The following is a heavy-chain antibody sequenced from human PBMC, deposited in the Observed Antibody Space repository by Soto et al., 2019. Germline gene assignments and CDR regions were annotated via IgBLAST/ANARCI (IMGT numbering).Heavy chain of an antibody. CDR1: GGTFSSYA. J-gene: IGHJ4*02. V-gene: IGHV1-69*01. D-gene: IGHD6-13*01. CDR3: AREFAIWGSWYARGVRGYFDY. CDR2: IIPIFGTA. Sequence: QVQLVQSGAEVKKPGSSVKVSCKASGGTFSSYAISWVRQAPGQGLEWMGGIIPIFGTANYAQKFQGRVTITADESTSTAYMALSSLRSEDTAVYYCAREFAIWGSWYARGVRGYFDYWGQGTLVTVSS.